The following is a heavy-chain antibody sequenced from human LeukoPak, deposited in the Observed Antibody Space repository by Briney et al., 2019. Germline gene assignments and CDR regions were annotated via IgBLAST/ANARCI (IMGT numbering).Heavy chain of an antibody. J-gene: IGHJ3*02. Sequence: PSETLSLTCSVSGGSISIYYWTWIRQIPGKGLEWIGYIYYTGTTNCNPLFESRATISVDTSKNQFSLKLSSVTAADTAVYYCARGGGDYDDAFDIWSQGTMVTVSS. V-gene: IGHV4-59*01. CDR2: IYYTGTT. CDR1: GGSISIYY. CDR3: ARGGGDYDDAFDI. D-gene: IGHD4-17*01.